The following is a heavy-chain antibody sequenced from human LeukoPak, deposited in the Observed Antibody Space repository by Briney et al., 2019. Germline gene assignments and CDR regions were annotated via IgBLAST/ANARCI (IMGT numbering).Heavy chain of an antibody. D-gene: IGHD2-2*01. J-gene: IGHJ5*02. CDR3: ARGIVVEAAWFDP. CDR2: INHSGST. Sequence: SETLSLTCAVYGGSFSGYYWSWIRQPPGKGLEWIGEINHSGSTNYNPSLKRRVTISVDTSKNQFSLKLSSVTAADTAVYYCARGIVVEAAWFDPWGQGTLVTVSS. CDR1: GGSFSGYY. V-gene: IGHV4-34*01.